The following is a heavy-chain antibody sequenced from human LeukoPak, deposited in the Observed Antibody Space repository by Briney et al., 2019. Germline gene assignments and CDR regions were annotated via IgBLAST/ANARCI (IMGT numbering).Heavy chain of an antibody. CDR3: ATDAPWVTTLGY. Sequence: GASVKVSCKVSGYTLTELSMRWVRQAPGKGLEWMGGFDPEDGETIYAQKFQGRVTMTEDTSTDTAYMELSSLRSEDTAVYYCATDAPWVTTLGYWGQGTLVTVSS. CDR1: GYTLTELS. V-gene: IGHV1-24*01. CDR2: FDPEDGET. D-gene: IGHD4-17*01. J-gene: IGHJ4*02.